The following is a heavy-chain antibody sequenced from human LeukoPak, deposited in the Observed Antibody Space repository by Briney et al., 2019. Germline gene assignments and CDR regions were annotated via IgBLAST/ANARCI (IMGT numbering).Heavy chain of an antibody. D-gene: IGHD3-22*01. J-gene: IGHJ4*02. Sequence: PSGTLSLTCTVSGGSISSSSYYWGWIRQPPGKGLEWVSSISGSTRSTYYADSVKGRFTISRDNSKNTLYLQMSSLRAEDTATYYCAKDMNTYHYDSSGYYDDYWGQGTLVTVSS. V-gene: IGHV3-23*01. CDR3: AKDMNTYHYDSSGYYDDY. CDR2: ISGSTRST. CDR1: GGSISSSSYY.